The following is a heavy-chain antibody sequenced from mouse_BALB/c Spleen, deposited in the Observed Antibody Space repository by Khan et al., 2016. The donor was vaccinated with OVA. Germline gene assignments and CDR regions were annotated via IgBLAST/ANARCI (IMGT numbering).Heavy chain of an antibody. V-gene: IGHV2-6-7*01. Sequence: QVRLQQSGPGLVAPSQSLSITCTVSGFSLTGYGVNWVRQPPGKGLEWLGMIWGDGSTDYNSALKSRLRISKDNSKSQVFLKMNSLQTDDTARYYCARAYYANYREAMDFWGQGTSVTVSS. J-gene: IGHJ4*01. CDR1: GFSLTGYG. CDR3: ARAYYANYREAMDF. D-gene: IGHD2-10*01. CDR2: IWGDGST.